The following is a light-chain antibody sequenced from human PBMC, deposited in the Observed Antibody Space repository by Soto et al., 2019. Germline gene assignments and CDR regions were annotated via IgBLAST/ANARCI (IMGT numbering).Light chain of an antibody. V-gene: IGKV3-20*01. J-gene: IGKJ4*01. CDR2: GAS. Sequence: VVLTQSPATLSLSPGERATLSCRASQSVNSRHLVWYQQKLGQAPRLLIYGASTRAIGIPDRFSGSGSGTDFTLTITRLEPEDFAVYYCQHYDNSPLTFGGGTKVEI. CDR3: QHYDNSPLT. CDR1: QSVNSRH.